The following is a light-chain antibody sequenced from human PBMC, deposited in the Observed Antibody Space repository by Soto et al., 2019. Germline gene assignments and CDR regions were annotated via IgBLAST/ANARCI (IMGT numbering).Light chain of an antibody. V-gene: IGKV3-20*01. J-gene: IGKJ4*01. CDR3: QNYGSSSLT. Sequence: DIVWTQSPGTLSLSPGERATLSCRASQSLSTSYLAWYQQKPGQAPRLLTYGTSSRASGIPDRFSGSGSGTDFTLTISRLEPEDFAVYYCQNYGSSSLTFGGGTKVDIK. CDR2: GTS. CDR1: QSLSTSY.